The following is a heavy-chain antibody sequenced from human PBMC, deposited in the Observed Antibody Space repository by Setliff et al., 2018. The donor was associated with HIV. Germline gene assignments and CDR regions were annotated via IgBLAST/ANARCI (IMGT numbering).Heavy chain of an antibody. V-gene: IGHV4-61*02. Sequence: PSETLSLTCTVSGDSISSGTYYWSWIRQPAGQGLEWIGRIYSSGSTNYNPSLESRVTISVDTSKNQFSLKLNSVTADDTGIYYCARGPPFAYWGQGAQVTVSS. J-gene: IGHJ4*02. CDR1: GDSISSGTYY. CDR2: IYSSGST. CDR3: ARGPPFAY.